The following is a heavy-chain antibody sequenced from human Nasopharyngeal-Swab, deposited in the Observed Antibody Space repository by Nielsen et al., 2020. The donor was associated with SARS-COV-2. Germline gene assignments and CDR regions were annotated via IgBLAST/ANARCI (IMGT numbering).Heavy chain of an antibody. V-gene: IGHV3-33*05. D-gene: IGHD3-22*01. CDR3: ARVQGGYDSSGSLLLPFHFDY. CDR2: ISFDGNTK. Sequence: VRQAPGKGLEWVVVISFDGNTKHYADSVEGRFTISRDNSKNTLYLQMNSLRAEDTAVYYCARVQGGYDSSGSLLLPFHFDYWGQGTLVTVSS. J-gene: IGHJ4*02.